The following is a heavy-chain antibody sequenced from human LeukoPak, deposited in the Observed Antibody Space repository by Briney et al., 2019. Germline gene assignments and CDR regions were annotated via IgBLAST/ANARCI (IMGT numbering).Heavy chain of an antibody. V-gene: IGHV3-48*02. Sequence: PGGSLRLSCAASGFTFSSNSMNWVRQAPGKGLEWVSHISSSSTSIFYADSVKGRFTISRDNANNSLYLQMNSLRDEDTAVYYCARDSHCGGGSCDFDYWGRGTLVTVSS. J-gene: IGHJ4*02. D-gene: IGHD2-15*01. CDR1: GFTFSSNS. CDR2: ISSSSTSI. CDR3: ARDSHCGGGSCDFDY.